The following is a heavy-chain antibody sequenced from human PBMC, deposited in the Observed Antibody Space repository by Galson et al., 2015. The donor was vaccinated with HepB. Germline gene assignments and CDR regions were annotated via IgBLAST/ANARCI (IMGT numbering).Heavy chain of an antibody. Sequence: SLRLSCAASGFTFSSYWMNWVRQAPGKGLEWVANIKQDGSEKYYVDSLKGRFSISRDNARNSLYLQMNSLRAEDTAVYYCARDYKTGYTSRGHMDVWGQGTTVTVSS. J-gene: IGHJ6*02. D-gene: IGHD6-13*01. CDR1: GFTFSSYW. CDR3: ARDYKTGYTSRGHMDV. CDR2: IKQDGSEK. V-gene: IGHV3-7*01.